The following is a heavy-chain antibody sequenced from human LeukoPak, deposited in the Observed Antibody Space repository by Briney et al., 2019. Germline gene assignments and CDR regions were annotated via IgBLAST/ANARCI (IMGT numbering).Heavy chain of an antibody. D-gene: IGHD3-22*01. CDR1: GGTFSSYT. Sequence: SVKVSCKASGGTFSSYTISWVRQAPGQGLEWMGRIIPILGIANYAQRFQGRVTITADKSTSTAYMELSSLRSEDTAVYYCASNYYDSSGPGIYFDYWGQGTLVTVSS. V-gene: IGHV1-69*02. CDR3: ASNYYDSSGPGIYFDY. J-gene: IGHJ4*02. CDR2: IIPILGIA.